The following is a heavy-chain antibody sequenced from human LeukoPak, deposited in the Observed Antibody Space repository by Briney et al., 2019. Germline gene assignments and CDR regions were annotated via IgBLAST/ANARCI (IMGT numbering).Heavy chain of an antibody. CDR2: ISSSSSTI. V-gene: IGHV3-48*02. J-gene: IGHJ6*02. CDR3: ARNPGSSSWFDYYGMDV. Sequence: AGGSLRLSCAAAAFTFSSYSMKWVRQAPGKGLEWVSYISSSSSTIYYADSVKGRFTISRDNAKNSLYLQMNSLRDEDTAVYYCARNPGSSSWFDYYGMDVWGQGTTVTVSS. D-gene: IGHD6-13*01. CDR1: AFTFSSYS.